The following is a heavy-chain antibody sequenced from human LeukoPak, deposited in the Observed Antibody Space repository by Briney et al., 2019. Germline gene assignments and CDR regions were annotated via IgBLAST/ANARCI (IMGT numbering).Heavy chain of an antibody. D-gene: IGHD3-10*01. J-gene: IGHJ4*02. CDR2: IRYDGNIK. Sequence: QSGGFLRLSCAASGFIFSNYGMHWVRHAPGKGLEWVAFIRYDGNIKYYADSVKGRFTISRDKSKNTLFLQMNSLRVEDTAVYYCAKDGRDHYVSGSYYRGVPALDYWGQGTLVTVSS. V-gene: IGHV3-30*02. CDR1: GFIFSNYG. CDR3: AKDGRDHYVSGSYYRGVPALDY.